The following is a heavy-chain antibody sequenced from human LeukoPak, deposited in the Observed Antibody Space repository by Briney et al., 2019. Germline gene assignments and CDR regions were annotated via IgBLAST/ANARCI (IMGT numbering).Heavy chain of an antibody. J-gene: IGHJ6*02. Sequence: GRSLRLSCAASGFTISSYGMHWVRQAPGKGLEWVALISDDGNGKYYADSVEGRFTISRDNSRNTTYLQMNRLRTADTAVYHCAKLGAPVNYWSGYSAFDMDVWGRGTTVTVSS. D-gene: IGHD3-3*01. V-gene: IGHV3-30*18. CDR1: GFTISSYG. CDR3: AKLGAPVNYWSGYSAFDMDV. CDR2: ISDDGNGK.